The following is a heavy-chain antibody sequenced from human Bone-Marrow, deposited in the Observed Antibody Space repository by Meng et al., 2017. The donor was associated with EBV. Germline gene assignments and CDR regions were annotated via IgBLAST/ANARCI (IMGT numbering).Heavy chain of an antibody. CDR3: ASESGRGFTPDY. D-gene: IGHD3-10*01. CDR1: GGTFRSDA. V-gene: IGHV1-69*01. CDR2: LIPMSDAP. J-gene: IGHJ4*02. Sequence: VELVSSGAGVKKPGSSVKVSCKTSGGTFRSDAISWVRQAPGQGLEWMGGLIPMSDAPHYAQKFQGRVTITADESTSTHYMDLSGLRSEDTAVYYCASESGRGFTPDYWGQGTLVTVSS.